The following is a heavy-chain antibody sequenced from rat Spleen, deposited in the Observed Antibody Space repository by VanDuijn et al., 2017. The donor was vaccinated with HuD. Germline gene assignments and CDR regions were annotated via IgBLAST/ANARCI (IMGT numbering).Heavy chain of an antibody. Sequence: QVQLKESGPGLVQPSQTLSLTCTVSGFSLTSYHVHWVRQPPGKGLEWMGVMWSDGDTSYNSLLTSRLTISRDTSKRQIFLKMNSLQTEDTPTYYCARAGRNWELAYWGQGTLVTVSS. CDR1: GFSLTSYH. V-gene: IGHV2-32*01. CDR3: ARAGRNWELAY. CDR2: MWSDGDT. J-gene: IGHJ3*01. D-gene: IGHD5-1*01.